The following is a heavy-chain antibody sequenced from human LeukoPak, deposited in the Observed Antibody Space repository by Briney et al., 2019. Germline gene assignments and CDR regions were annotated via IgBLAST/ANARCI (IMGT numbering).Heavy chain of an antibody. CDR2: AYYSGHT. D-gene: IGHD2-15*01. CDR3: ARHPFATPFDY. CDR1: GGSISDNY. V-gene: IGHV4-59*08. J-gene: IGHJ4*02. Sequence: PSETLSLTCTVSGGSISDNYWSWIRQPPVKGLEWIGYAYYSGHTNYNSSLKSRVTMSLDTSKSQFSLRLSSVTAADTAVYFCARHPFATPFDYWGPGTLVTVSS.